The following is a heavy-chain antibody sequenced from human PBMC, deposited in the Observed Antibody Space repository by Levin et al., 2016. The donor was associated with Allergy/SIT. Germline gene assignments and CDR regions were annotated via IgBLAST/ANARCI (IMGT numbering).Heavy chain of an antibody. V-gene: IGHV1-69*01. CDR3: ARGGITMVRRIGGYYYGMDV. CDR2: IIPIFGTA. J-gene: IGHJ6*02. Sequence: WVRQAPGQGLEWMGGIIPIFGTANYAQKFQGRVTITADESTSTAYMELSSLRSEDTAVYYCARGGITMVRRIGGYYYGMDVWGQGTTVTVSS. D-gene: IGHD3-10*01.